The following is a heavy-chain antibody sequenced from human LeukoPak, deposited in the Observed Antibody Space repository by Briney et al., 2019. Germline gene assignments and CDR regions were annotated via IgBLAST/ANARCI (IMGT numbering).Heavy chain of an antibody. CDR3: AKDRSYGAVAGTIDY. CDR2: ISGSGGST. CDR1: GFTFSSYA. Sequence: PGGSLRLSCAASGFTFSSYAMSCVRQAPGKGLEWVSAISGSGGSTYYADSVKGRFTISRDNSKNMLYLQMNSLRAEDTAVYYCAKDRSYGAVAGTIDYWGQGTLVTVSS. D-gene: IGHD6-19*01. J-gene: IGHJ4*02. V-gene: IGHV3-23*01.